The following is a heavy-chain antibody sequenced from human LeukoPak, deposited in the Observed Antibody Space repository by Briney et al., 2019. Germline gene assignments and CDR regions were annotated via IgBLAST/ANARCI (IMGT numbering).Heavy chain of an antibody. CDR2: INPNSGGT. D-gene: IGHD6-19*01. V-gene: IGHV1-2*02. Sequence: ASVKVSCKTSGYSFIDYYMHWVRQAPGQGLEWMGWINPNSGGTNYAQKFQGRVTMTRDTSISTAYMELSRLRSDDTAVYYCARDRIAVAGIVAFDIWGQGTMVTVSS. J-gene: IGHJ3*02. CDR3: ARDRIAVAGIVAFDI. CDR1: GYSFIDYY.